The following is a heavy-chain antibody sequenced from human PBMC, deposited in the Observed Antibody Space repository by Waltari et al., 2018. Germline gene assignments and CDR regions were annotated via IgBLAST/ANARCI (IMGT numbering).Heavy chain of an antibody. CDR2: INHSGST. Sequence: QVQLQQWGAGLLKPSETLSLTCAVYGGSFSGYYWSWIRQHPGKGLEWIGEINHSGSTNYNPSLKSRVTISVDTSKNQFSLKLSSVTAADTAVYYCAREVGDIVVVPAAISAYYFDYWGQGTLVTVSS. D-gene: IGHD2-2*02. V-gene: IGHV4-34*01. CDR1: GGSFSGYY. CDR3: AREVGDIVVVPAAISAYYFDY. J-gene: IGHJ4*02.